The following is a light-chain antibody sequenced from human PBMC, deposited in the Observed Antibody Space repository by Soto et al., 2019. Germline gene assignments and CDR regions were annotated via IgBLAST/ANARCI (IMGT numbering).Light chain of an antibody. J-gene: IGLJ2*01. Sequence: SYELTQPPSVSVSPGQTATITCSGYKLGDKYACWYQQRAGQSPMLIMYKDNNRPSGIPARFSGSNSGNTATLTISGTQPVDEADYYCQAWDRGTVVFGGGTKVTVL. CDR2: KDN. CDR1: KLGDKY. CDR3: QAWDRGTVV. V-gene: IGLV3-1*01.